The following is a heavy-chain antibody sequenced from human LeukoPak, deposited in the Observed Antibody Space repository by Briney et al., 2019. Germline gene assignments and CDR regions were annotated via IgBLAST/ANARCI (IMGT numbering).Heavy chain of an antibody. CDR1: GFTFSSYS. V-gene: IGHV3-21*01. Sequence: PGGSLRLSRAASGFTFSSYSMNWVRQAPGKGLEWVSSISSSSSYIYYADSVKGRFTISRDNAKNSLYLQMNSLRAEDTAVYYCAREASIAAPSPDYWGQGTLVTVSS. D-gene: IGHD6-6*01. J-gene: IGHJ4*02. CDR3: AREASIAAPSPDY. CDR2: ISSSSSYI.